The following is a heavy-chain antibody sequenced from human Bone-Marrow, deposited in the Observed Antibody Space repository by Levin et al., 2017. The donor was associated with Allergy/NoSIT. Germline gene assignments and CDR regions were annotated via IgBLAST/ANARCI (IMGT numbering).Heavy chain of an antibody. CDR2: IYYSGST. D-gene: IGHD1-26*01. V-gene: IGHV4-39*07. CDR3: ASTWENTFDY. J-gene: IGHJ4*02. Sequence: SETLSLTCTVSGGSISSSSYYWGWIRQPPGKGLEWIGSIYYSGSTYYNPSLKSRVTISVDTSKNQFSLKLSSVTAADTAVYYCASTWENTFDYWGQGTLVTVSS. CDR1: GGSISSSSYY.